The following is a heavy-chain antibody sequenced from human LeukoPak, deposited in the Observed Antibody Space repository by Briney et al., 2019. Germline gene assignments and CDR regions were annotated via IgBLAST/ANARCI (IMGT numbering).Heavy chain of an antibody. CDR1: GYTFTGYY. V-gene: IGHV1-2*02. Sequence: ASVRVSCKASGYTFTGYYMHWVRQAPGQGLEWMVWINPNSGGTNYAQKFQGRVTMTRDTSISTAYMELSRLRSDDTAVYYCARVPGKYYYGSGSKYYYYYGMDVWGQGTTVTVSS. J-gene: IGHJ6*02. CDR3: ARVPGKYYYGSGSKYYYYYGMDV. CDR2: INPNSGGT. D-gene: IGHD3-10*01.